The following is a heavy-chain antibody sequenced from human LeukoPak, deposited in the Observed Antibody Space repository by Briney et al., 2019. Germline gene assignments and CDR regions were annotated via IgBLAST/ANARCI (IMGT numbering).Heavy chain of an antibody. CDR3: ARGLIVLMVYALPLYNWFDP. Sequence: LRLSCAASGFTFSSYEMNWVRQPPGKGLEWIGEINHSGSTNYNPSLKSRVTISVDTSKNQFSLKLSSVTAADTAVYYCARGLIVLMVYALPLYNWFDPWGQGTLVTVSS. D-gene: IGHD2-8*01. V-gene: IGHV4-34*01. CDR1: GFTFSSYE. J-gene: IGHJ5*02. CDR2: INHSGST.